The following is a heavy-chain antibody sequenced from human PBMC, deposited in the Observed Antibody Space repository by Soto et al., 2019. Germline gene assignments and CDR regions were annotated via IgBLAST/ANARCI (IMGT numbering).Heavy chain of an antibody. CDR3: AKGRVVVVVAANDY. J-gene: IGHJ4*02. D-gene: IGHD2-15*01. V-gene: IGHV3-23*01. CDR1: GFTFSSYA. Sequence: GGSLRLSCAASGFTFSSYAMSWVRQAPGKGLEWVSAISGSGGSTDYADSVKGRFTISRDNSKNTLYLQMNSLRAEDTAVYYCAKGRVVVVVAANDYWGQGTLVTVSS. CDR2: ISGSGGST.